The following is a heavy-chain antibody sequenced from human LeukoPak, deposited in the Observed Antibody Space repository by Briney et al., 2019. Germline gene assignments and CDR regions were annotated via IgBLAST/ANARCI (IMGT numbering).Heavy chain of an antibody. CDR3: ASEVVTPVHFLDY. CDR2: VRFDGGNK. J-gene: IGHJ4*02. Sequence: PGGSLRLSCDASGFTFRNYGMHWVRPAPGKGLEWVAFVRFDGGNKYYADSVKGRFTISRDNSKNTLYLQMSGLRAEDTAVYYCASEVVTPVHFLDYWGQGTLVTVSS. D-gene: IGHD4-23*01. V-gene: IGHV3-30*02. CDR1: GFTFRNYG.